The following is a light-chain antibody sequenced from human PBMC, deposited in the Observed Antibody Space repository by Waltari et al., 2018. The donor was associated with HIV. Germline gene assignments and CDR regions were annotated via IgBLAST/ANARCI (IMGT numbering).Light chain of an antibody. CDR3: QQRTNRPPIT. CDR1: QSVNTY. Sequence: EIVLTQSPAALVLSPGERATSPCRASQSVNTYLAWYQQKFGQPPRLLIYDASTRATGIPARFTGNGSGTDFTLTISSLEPEDFAVYFCQQRTNRPPITFGQGTRLELK. J-gene: IGKJ5*01. CDR2: DAS. V-gene: IGKV3-11*01.